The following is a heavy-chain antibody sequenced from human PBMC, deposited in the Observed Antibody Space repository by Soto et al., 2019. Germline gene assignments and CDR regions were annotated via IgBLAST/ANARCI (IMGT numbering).Heavy chain of an antibody. D-gene: IGHD3-16*02. CDR2: IHPGDSDT. CDR3: TLSYYYYNGMDV. J-gene: IGHJ6*02. CDR1: GFSFSKYT. Sequence: PGESLKISCEGSGFSFSKYTVGWVRQIPGKGLEWMGIIHPGDSDTRYSPSFQGQVTISADRSISTAYLQWSSLKASDTAMYYCTLSYYYYNGMDVWSQGTTVTVSS. V-gene: IGHV5-51*01.